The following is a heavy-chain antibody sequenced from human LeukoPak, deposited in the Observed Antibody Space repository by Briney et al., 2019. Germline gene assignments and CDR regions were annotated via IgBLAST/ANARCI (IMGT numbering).Heavy chain of an antibody. V-gene: IGHV5-51*01. J-gene: IGHJ6*02. Sequence: GESLKSSCKGSGYSFTSYWIGWVRQMPGKGLEWMGIIYPGDSDTRYSPSFQGQVTISADKSISTAYLQWSSLKASDTAMYYCARWSTHELHYYYGMDVWGQGTTVTVSS. CDR2: IYPGDSDT. CDR3: ARWSTHELHYYYGMDV. D-gene: IGHD2-15*01. CDR1: GYSFTSYW.